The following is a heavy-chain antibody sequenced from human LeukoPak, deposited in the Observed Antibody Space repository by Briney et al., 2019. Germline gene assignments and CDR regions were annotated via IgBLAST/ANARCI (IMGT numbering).Heavy chain of an antibody. CDR3: AKSRSEVVVAAANY. V-gene: IGHV3-23*01. J-gene: IGHJ4*02. Sequence: GGSLRLSCAASGFTFSSYAMNWVRRAPGKGLEWVSAITGSGGTTYYADSVRGRFTISRDNSKNTLYLQMNSLRAEDTAIYYCAKSRSEVVVAAANYWGQGTLITVSS. D-gene: IGHD2-15*01. CDR2: ITGSGGTT. CDR1: GFTFSSYA.